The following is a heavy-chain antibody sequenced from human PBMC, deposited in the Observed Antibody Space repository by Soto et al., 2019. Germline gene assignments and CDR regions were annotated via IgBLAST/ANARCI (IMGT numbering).Heavy chain of an antibody. V-gene: IGHV5-10-1*01. CDR2: IDPSDSYT. J-gene: IGHJ6*02. D-gene: IGHD2-2*01. CDR1: GYSFTSYW. CDR3: ARFSTSHWYYYYGMDV. Sequence: PGESLKISCKGSGYSFTSYWTSWVRQMPGKGLEWMGRIDPSDSYTNYSPSFQGHVTISADKSISTAYLQWSSLKASDTAMYYCARFSTSHWYYYYGMDVWGQGTTVTVSS.